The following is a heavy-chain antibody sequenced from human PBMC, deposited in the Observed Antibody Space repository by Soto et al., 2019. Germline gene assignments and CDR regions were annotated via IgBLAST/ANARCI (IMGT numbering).Heavy chain of an antibody. J-gene: IGHJ4*02. CDR3: ARESYSGYHSYDY. D-gene: IGHD5-12*01. Sequence: SETLSLTCAVSGYSISSGCFWGWIRQPPGKGLEWIANMHHDGNTNYNPSLKSRVTMSVDTSKKQFSLKLNSVTAADTAVYYCARESYSGYHSYDYWGKGILVTVSS. CDR2: MHHDGNT. V-gene: IGHV4-38-2*02. CDR1: GYSISSGCF.